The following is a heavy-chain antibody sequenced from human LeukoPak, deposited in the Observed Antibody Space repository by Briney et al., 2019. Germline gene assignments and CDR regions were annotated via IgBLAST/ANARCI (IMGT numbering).Heavy chain of an antibody. CDR1: GGSISSSNW. CDR3: ARASSSGWYRSYAFDI. D-gene: IGHD6-19*01. V-gene: IGHV4-4*02. CDR2: IYHSGST. Sequence: SGTLSLTCAVSGGSISSSNWWSWVRQPPGKGLEWIGEIYHSGSTNYNPSLKSRVTISVDKSKNQFSLKLSSVTAADTAVYYCARASSSGWYRSYAFDIWGQGTMVTVSS. J-gene: IGHJ3*02.